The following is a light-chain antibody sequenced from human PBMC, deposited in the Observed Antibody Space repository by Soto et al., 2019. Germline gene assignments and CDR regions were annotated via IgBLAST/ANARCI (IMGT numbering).Light chain of an antibody. CDR3: MQGTRWPPWT. CDR2: RVS. J-gene: IGKJ1*01. Sequence: DVVMTQSPLSLPVTLGQPASISCRSSQSLLHSDGNTYLNWFQQRPGQSPRRLIYRVSNRDPGVPDRFSGSGSGTDFTLKISRVEAEDVGVYYCMQGTRWPPWTFGQGTKVEIK. CDR1: QSLLHSDGNTY. V-gene: IGKV2-30*02.